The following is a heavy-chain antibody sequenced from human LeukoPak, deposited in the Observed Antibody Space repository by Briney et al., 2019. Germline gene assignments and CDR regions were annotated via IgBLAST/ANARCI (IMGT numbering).Heavy chain of an antibody. J-gene: IGHJ5*02. CDR1: GGTFSSYA. CDR3: ARGNLIPYCSSTSCLGNNWFDP. CDR2: INPNSGGT. Sequence: ASVKVSCKASGGTFSSYAINWVRQATGQGLEWMGWINPNSGGTNYAQKFQGWVTMTRDTSISTAYMELSRLRSDDTAVYYCARGNLIPYCSSTSCLGNNWFDPWGQGTLVTVSS. V-gene: IGHV1-2*04. D-gene: IGHD2-2*01.